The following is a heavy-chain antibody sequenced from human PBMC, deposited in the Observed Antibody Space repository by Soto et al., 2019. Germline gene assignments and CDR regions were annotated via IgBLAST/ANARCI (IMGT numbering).Heavy chain of an antibody. CDR2: INSDGSST. CDR3: ARDQEDGYNYFDC. J-gene: IGHJ4*02. CDR1: GFTSSSYW. Sequence: EVQLVESGGGLVQPGGSLRLSCAASGFTSSSYWMHWVRQAPGKGLVWVSRINSDGSSTSYADSVKGRFTISRDTAKNMVYLDMNSLRAEDTAMYYCARDQEDGYNYFDCWGQGTLVTVSS. D-gene: IGHD5-12*01. V-gene: IGHV3-74*01.